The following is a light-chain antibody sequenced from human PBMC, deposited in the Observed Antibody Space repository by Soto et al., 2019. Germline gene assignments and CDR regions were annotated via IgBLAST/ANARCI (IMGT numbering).Light chain of an antibody. CDR2: AAS. V-gene: IGKV1-39*01. CDR1: QGISTY. Sequence: DIPITQYPSSLSASVGDRVTIPCRASQGISTYLNWYQQKPGKAPKLLIYAASSLQSGVPSRFSGSGSETEFTLTISSLQPDDSATYYCQQYNSFRAFGQGTKVDIK. CDR3: QQYNSFRA. J-gene: IGKJ1*01.